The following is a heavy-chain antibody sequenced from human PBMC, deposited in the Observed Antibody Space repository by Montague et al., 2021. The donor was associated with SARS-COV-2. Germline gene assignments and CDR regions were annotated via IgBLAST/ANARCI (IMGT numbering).Heavy chain of an antibody. D-gene: IGHD3-22*01. CDR3: ARGGGYYNYGLDV. CDR1: GGSISNYY. CDR2: IYYSGST. Sequence: SDSLSLTCTVSGGSISNYYWSWIRQPPGRGLEWIGYIYYSGSTVYSPSLKSRVTISLDTSKNQFSLKVTSVTAADTAVYYCARGGGYYNYGLDVWGPGTTVTVSS. J-gene: IGHJ6*02. V-gene: IGHV4-59*07.